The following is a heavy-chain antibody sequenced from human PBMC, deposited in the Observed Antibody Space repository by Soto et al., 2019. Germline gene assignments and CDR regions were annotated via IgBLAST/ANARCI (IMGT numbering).Heavy chain of an antibody. Sequence: ASVKVSCKVSGYTLTELSMHWVRQAPGKGLEWMGSFDPEDGETIYTQTFQGRLTLTGETSTDTAHMELSRLRSEDTAVYYCTKSLELPLGTDVWGAGTTVTFYS. CDR2: FDPEDGET. V-gene: IGHV1-24*01. CDR1: GYTLTELS. CDR3: TKSLELPLGTDV. J-gene: IGHJ6*04. D-gene: IGHD1-7*01.